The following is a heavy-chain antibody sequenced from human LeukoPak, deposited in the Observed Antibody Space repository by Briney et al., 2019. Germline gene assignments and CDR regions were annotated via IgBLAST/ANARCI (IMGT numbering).Heavy chain of an antibody. D-gene: IGHD5-12*01. CDR2: INQSGTT. Sequence: PSETLSLTCVVNGGSFSNYYWTWIRQPPGKGLQWLGEINQSGTTNYNPSLKSRMRISIDTSNNQFSLKLNSVTAADTAVYYCARGPSGYHNTGGQGTLVTVSS. CDR3: ARGPSGYHNT. V-gene: IGHV4-34*01. CDR1: GGSFSNYY. J-gene: IGHJ4*02.